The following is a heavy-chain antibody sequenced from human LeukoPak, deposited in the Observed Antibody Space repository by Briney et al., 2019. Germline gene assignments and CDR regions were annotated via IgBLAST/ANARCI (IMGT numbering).Heavy chain of an antibody. CDR1: GYTFTSYD. J-gene: IGHJ5*02. CDR3: VRDGEGVAISVNYWFDP. D-gene: IGHD3-10*01. CDR2: MNPITGST. V-gene: IGHV1-8*02. Sequence: GASVTVSCTASGYTFTSYDINWVRQAAGQGLEWMGWMNPITGSTGYARQFQGRVTMTRDTSTGTAYMELTSLRSEDTAVYYCVRDGEGVAISVNYWFDPWGQGTLVTVSS.